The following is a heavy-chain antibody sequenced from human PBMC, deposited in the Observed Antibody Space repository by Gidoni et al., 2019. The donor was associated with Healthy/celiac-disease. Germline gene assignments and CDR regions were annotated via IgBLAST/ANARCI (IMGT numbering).Heavy chain of an antibody. V-gene: IGHV3-30-3*01. D-gene: IGHD6-19*01. CDR2: ISYDGSNK. Sequence: QVQLVESGGGVVQPGRALRLLCAASGFPFNSYAMHWVRQAPGKGLAWVAVISYDGSNKYYADSVKGRFTISRDNSKNTLYLQMNSLRAEDTAVYYCARDTLGAVAGTFNYWGQGTLVTVSS. J-gene: IGHJ4*02. CDR3: ARDTLGAVAGTFNY. CDR1: GFPFNSYA.